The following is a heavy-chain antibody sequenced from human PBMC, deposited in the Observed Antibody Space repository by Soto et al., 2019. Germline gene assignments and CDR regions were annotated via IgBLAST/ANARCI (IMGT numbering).Heavy chain of an antibody. CDR3: AKEIVSGKNAT. CDR1: GFPFSTYD. CDR2: LSFDGTNQ. Sequence: GGXLRLSCAGSGFPFSTYDMHWVRQAPGKGLEWVSYLSFDGTNQNYADSVKGRFTISRDNSKDTLYLQMSSLKTDDTAVYYCAKEIVSGKNATWGPGTLVTVSS. J-gene: IGHJ5*02. V-gene: IGHV3-30*18. D-gene: IGHD1-26*01.